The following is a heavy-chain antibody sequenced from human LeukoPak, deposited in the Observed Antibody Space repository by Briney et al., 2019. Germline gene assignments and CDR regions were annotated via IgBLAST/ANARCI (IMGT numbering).Heavy chain of an antibody. D-gene: IGHD3-10*01. CDR1: GFTFDDYA. J-gene: IGHJ5*02. CDR3: AKDIGSGRTNRFDP. CDR2: ISWNSGSI. V-gene: IGHV3-9*01. Sequence: PGGSLRLSCAASGFTFDDYAMHWVRQAPGRGLEWVSGISWNSGSIGYADSVKGRFTISRDNAKNSLYLQMNSLRAEDTALYYCAKDIGSGRTNRFDPWGQGTLVTVSS.